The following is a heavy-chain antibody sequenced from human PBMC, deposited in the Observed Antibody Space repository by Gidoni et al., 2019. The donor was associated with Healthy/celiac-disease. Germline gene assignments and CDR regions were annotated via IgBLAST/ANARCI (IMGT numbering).Heavy chain of an antibody. V-gene: IGHV4-34*01. D-gene: IGHD5-18*01. CDR3: ASAARGYSYGYRSRSCWFDP. CDR1: GWSFSGYY. J-gene: IGHJ5*02. Sequence: QVQLQQWGAGLLKPSETLSLACAVYGWSFSGYYWSWLRQPPVKGLEWIGEINHSGSTYYNPSLKMRFTISVDTSKNQFSLKRSSVTAADTAVYYCASAARGYSYGYRSRSCWFDPWGQGTLVTVSS. CDR2: INHSGST.